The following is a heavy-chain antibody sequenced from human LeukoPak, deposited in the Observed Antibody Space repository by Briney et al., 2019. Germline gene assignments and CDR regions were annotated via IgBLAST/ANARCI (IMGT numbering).Heavy chain of an antibody. D-gene: IGHD3-10*01. J-gene: IGHJ4*02. V-gene: IGHV3-23*01. CDR3: AKDRYYGSGSYYRIFDY. CDR2: ISGSGGST. Sequence: GGSLRLSCAASGFTFSSYAMSWVRQAPGKGQEWVSAISGSGGSTYYADSVKGRFTISRDNSKNTLYLQMNSLRAEDTAVYYCAKDRYYGSGSYYRIFDYWGQGTLVTVSS. CDR1: GFTFSSYA.